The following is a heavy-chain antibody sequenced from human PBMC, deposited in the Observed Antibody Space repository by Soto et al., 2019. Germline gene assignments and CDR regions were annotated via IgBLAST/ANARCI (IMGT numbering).Heavy chain of an antibody. J-gene: IGHJ4*02. V-gene: IGHV3-23*01. Sequence: GGSLRLSCAASGFTFSSYAMSWVRQAPGKGLEWVSAISGSGGSTYYADSVKGRFTISRDNSKNTLYLQMNSLRSDDTAVYYCARDWAAAGPFDYWGQGTLVTVSS. CDR3: ARDWAAAGPFDY. CDR2: ISGSGGST. CDR1: GFTFSSYA. D-gene: IGHD6-13*01.